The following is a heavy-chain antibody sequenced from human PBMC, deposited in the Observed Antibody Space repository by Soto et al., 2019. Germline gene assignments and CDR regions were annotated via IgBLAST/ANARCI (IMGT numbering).Heavy chain of an antibody. CDR3: ARDRSVMFDY. CDR2: TYYRSKWYN. Sequence: PSQTLSLTCAISGDSVSSNTAAWNWIRQSPSRGLEWLGRTYYRSKWYNDYAVFVKGRVTINPDTSKNQFSLQLNSLTPEDTAVYYCARDRSVMFDYRGQRALVTGSS. D-gene: IGHD6-19*01. J-gene: IGHJ4*02. V-gene: IGHV6-1*01. CDR1: GDSVSSNTAA.